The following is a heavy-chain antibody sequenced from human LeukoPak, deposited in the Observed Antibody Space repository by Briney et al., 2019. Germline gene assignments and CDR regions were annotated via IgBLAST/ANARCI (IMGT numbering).Heavy chain of an antibody. Sequence: VSVKVSCKASGYTFTGYYMHWVRQAPGQGLEWMGWINPNSGGTNYAQKFQGRVTMTRDTSISTAYMELSRLRSEDTAVYYCARDPEGKVTMIAAPARPAGYWGQGTLVTVSS. D-gene: IGHD3-22*01. CDR2: INPNSGGT. CDR1: GYTFTGYY. V-gene: IGHV1-2*02. CDR3: ARDPEGKVTMIAAPARPAGY. J-gene: IGHJ4*02.